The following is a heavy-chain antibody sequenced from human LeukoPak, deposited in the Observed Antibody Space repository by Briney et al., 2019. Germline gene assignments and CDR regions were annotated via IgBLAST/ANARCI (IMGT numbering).Heavy chain of an antibody. Sequence: GGSLRLSCAASGFTFSGYWMHWVRQAPGKGLVWVSRINSDGSSTTYADSVKGRFTLSRDNAKNTLYLQMNSLRAEDTAVCYCARDRAYSYGEFDYWGQGTLVSVSS. CDR1: GFTFSGYW. J-gene: IGHJ4*02. CDR2: INSDGSST. CDR3: ARDRAYSYGEFDY. D-gene: IGHD5-18*01. V-gene: IGHV3-74*01.